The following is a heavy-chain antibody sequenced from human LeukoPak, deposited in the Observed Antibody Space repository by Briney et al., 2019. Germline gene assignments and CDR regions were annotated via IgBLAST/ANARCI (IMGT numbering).Heavy chain of an antibody. V-gene: IGHV4-61*08. CDR2: IHYSGTT. D-gene: IGHD1-26*01. CDR3: ARHTRGLGATTTFYGMDV. Sequence: SETLSLTCTVSGGSISSGDYYWNWIRQPPGKGLEWIGYIHYSGTTNYNPSLKSRVTISVDTSKSQFSLKVSSVTAADTAVYYCARHTRGLGATTTFYGMDVWGQGTTVTVSS. CDR1: GGSISSGDYY. J-gene: IGHJ6*02.